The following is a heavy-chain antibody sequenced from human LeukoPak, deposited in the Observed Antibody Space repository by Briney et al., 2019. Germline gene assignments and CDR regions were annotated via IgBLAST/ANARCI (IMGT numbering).Heavy chain of an antibody. CDR2: INHSGST. Sequence: SETLSLTCAVYGGSFSGYYWSWIRQPPGKGLEWIGEINHSGSTNYNPSLKSRVTISVDTSKNQFSLKLSSVTAADTAVYYCARWGGGYNPYYFDYWGQGTLVTVSS. J-gene: IGHJ4*02. CDR3: ARWGGGYNPYYFDY. D-gene: IGHD5-24*01. CDR1: GGSFSGYY. V-gene: IGHV4-34*01.